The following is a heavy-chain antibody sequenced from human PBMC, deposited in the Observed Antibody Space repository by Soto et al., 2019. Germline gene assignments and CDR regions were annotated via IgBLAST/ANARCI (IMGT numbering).Heavy chain of an antibody. V-gene: IGHV3-74*03. CDR1: GSSFTSDW. CDR3: VVVLVSATGRDVFHI. CDR2: IGNGGTGT. J-gene: IGHJ3*02. D-gene: IGHD2-15*01. Sequence: GGSLRLSCAASGSSFTSDWQHWVGLPPGEGLVWVSRIGNGGTGTTYADSVKGRFTVSRDNAKNTLDLQMNSLRVEDTAMYYCVVVLVSATGRDVFHICGPGIMVTVSS.